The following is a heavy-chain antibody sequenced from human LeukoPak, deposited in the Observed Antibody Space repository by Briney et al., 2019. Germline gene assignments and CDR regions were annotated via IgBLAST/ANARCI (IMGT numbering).Heavy chain of an antibody. D-gene: IGHD5-18*01. Sequence: ASVKVSCKASGYTFTSYYMHWVRQAPGQGLECMGIINPSGGSTSYAQKFQGRVTMTRDTSTSTVYMELSSLRSEDTAVYYCARERGGYSYGSYYYYGMDVWGQGTTVTVSS. CDR1: GYTFTSYY. V-gene: IGHV1-46*01. CDR2: INPSGGST. CDR3: ARERGGYSYGSYYYYGMDV. J-gene: IGHJ6*02.